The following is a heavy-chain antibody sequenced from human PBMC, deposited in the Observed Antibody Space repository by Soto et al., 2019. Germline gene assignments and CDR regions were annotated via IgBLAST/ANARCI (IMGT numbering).Heavy chain of an antibody. D-gene: IGHD1-1*01. CDR3: ARVRQGCSANNCYFDP. J-gene: IGHJ5*01. Sequence: SETLSLTCTLSGGSVRAPDWWNWVRQSPDKGLEWIAEVHISGHSNYNPSLRSRVSVSIDSSKNQFYLNLNSVTTADTAIYYCARVRQGCSANNCYFDPWGQGTQVTVSS. V-gene: IGHV4-4*02. CDR2: VHISGHS. CDR1: GGSVRAPDW.